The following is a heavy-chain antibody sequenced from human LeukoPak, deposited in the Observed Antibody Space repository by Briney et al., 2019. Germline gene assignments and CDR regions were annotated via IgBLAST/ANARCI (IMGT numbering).Heavy chain of an antibody. CDR2: INWNGAGT. CDR3: ARVTVYYDSSGYFDY. CDR1: GFIIDNYG. V-gene: IGHV3-20*04. D-gene: IGHD3-22*01. Sequence: GGSRRLSCAASGFIIDNYGMSWVRQAPGKGLEWVSGINWNGAGTGYADSVKGRFTISRDKAKNSLYLQMNSLRAEDTALYYCARVTVYYDSSGYFDYWGQGTLVTVSS. J-gene: IGHJ4*02.